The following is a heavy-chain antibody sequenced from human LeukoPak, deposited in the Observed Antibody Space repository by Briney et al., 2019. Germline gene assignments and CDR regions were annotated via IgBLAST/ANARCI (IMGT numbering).Heavy chain of an antibody. V-gene: IGHV4-59*12. J-gene: IGHJ2*01. CDR2: IYYSGNI. D-gene: IGHD3-3*01. CDR3: ARDQVTIFGVVAAQHWYSIS. CDR1: GGSISSDY. Sequence: SETLSLTCTVSGGSISSDYWSWIRQPPGKGLEWIGYIYYSGNINYTPSPKSRVTISVDTSTNQFSLRLSSVTAADTAVYYCARDQVTIFGVVAAQHWYSISGAVAPWSLSPQ.